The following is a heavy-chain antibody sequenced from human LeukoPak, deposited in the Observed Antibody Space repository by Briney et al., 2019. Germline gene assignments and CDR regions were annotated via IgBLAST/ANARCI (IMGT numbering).Heavy chain of an antibody. CDR3: ARVIYCSGGSCYLENFDY. CDR1: GYTFTSYG. Sequence: ASVKVSCKASGYTFTSYGISWVRQAPGQGLEWMGWINPNSGGTNYAQKFQGRVTMTRDTSISTAYMELSRLRSDDTAVYYCARVIYCSGGSCYLENFDYWGQGTLVTVSS. CDR2: INPNSGGT. J-gene: IGHJ4*02. D-gene: IGHD2-15*01. V-gene: IGHV1-2*02.